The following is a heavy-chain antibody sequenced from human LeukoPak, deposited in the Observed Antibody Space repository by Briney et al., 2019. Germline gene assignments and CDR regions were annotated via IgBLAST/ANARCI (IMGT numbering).Heavy chain of an antibody. D-gene: IGHD6-13*01. CDR3: ARDHQQLVNYYYYGMDV. V-gene: IGHV4-38-2*02. CDR1: GYPISSGYY. Sequence: SETLSLTCTVSGYPISSGYYWGWIRQPPGKGLEWIGSIYYSGSTYYNPSLKSRVTISVDTSKNQFSLKLSSVTAADTAVYYCARDHQQLVNYYYYGMDVWGQGTTVTVSS. J-gene: IGHJ6*02. CDR2: IYYSGST.